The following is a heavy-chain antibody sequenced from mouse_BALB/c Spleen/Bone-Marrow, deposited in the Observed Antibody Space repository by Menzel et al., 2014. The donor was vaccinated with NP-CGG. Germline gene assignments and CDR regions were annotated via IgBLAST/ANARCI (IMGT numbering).Heavy chain of an antibody. CDR1: GYTFTSYY. J-gene: IGHJ2*01. Sequence: VQLVESGPELVKPGASVRISCKASGYTFTSYYIHWVEQRPGQGLEWIGWIYPGNVNTKYNEKFKGKATLTADKSSSTAYMQLSSLTSEDSAVYFCATYDYWGQGTTLTVSS. V-gene: IGHV1S56*01. CDR3: ATYDY. CDR2: IYPGNVNT.